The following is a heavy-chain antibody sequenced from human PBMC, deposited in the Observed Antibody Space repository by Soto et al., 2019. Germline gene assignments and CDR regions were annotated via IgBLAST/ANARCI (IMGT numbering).Heavy chain of an antibody. D-gene: IGHD2-21*02. J-gene: IGHJ6*03. CDR1: GLSVGGFD. CDR2: IYSGGTK. V-gene: IGHV3-66*01. Sequence: EVQLVESGGGLVQPGGSLRLSCVGSGLSVGGFDMTWVRLAPGKGPEGVSSIYSGGTKFYVDSVKGRFSISRDNSKNTLYRQMDSLRAEDTAGEYCARELTAGYMDVWGKGTTVTVSS. CDR3: ARELTAGYMDV.